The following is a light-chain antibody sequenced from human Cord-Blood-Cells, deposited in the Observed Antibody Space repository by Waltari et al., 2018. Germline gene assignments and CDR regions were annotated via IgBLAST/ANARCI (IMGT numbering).Light chain of an antibody. CDR3: QQRSNCPT. CDR2: DAS. V-gene: IGKV3-11*01. CDR1: QSVSSY. J-gene: IGKJ4*01. Sequence: EIVLTQSPATLSLSPGDRATLSCRASQSVSSYLAWYQQKPGQAPRLLIYDASNRATGIPARFSGSGSGTDFTLTISSLEPEDFAVYYCQQRSNCPTFGGGTKVEIK.